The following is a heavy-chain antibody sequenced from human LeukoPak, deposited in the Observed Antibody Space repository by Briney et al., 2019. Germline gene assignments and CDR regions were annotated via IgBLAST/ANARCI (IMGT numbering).Heavy chain of an antibody. CDR3: ARDFSHGSGFDY. J-gene: IGHJ4*02. V-gene: IGHV3-64*01. CDR2: ISNGGSI. Sequence: GGSLRLSCAASGFSISSYALHWVRQAPGKGLQYVSGISNGGSIDYANSVKGRFTISRDNSKNTLYLQMGSLRPEDMAVYYCARDFSHGSGFDYWGQGILVTVSS. CDR1: GFSISSYA. D-gene: IGHD5-24*01.